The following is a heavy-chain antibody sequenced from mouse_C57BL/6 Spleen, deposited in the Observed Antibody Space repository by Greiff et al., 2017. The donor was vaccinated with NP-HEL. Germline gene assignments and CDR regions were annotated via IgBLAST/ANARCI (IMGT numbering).Heavy chain of an antibody. D-gene: IGHD1-1*02. CDR1: GFNIKDDY. V-gene: IGHV14-4*01. J-gene: IGHJ2*01. CDR2: IDPENGDT. Sequence: VQLKESGAELVRPGASVKLSCTASGFNIKDDYMHWVKQRPEQGLEWIGWIDPENGDTEYASKFQGKATITADTSSNTAYLQLSSLTCEDTAVYYCTTGGNFDYWGQGTTLTVSS. CDR3: TTGGNFDY.